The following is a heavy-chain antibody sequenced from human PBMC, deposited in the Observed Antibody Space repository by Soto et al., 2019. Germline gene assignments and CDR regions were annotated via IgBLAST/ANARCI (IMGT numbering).Heavy chain of an antibody. CDR2: IYYSGST. D-gene: IGHD3-16*02. J-gene: IGHJ3*02. Sequence: QVQLQESGPGLVKPSQTLSLTCTVSGGSISSGGYYWSWIRQHPGKSLEWIGYIYYSGSTYYNPSLKSRVTLSVDTSKNQFSPKLSSVTAADTAVYYCAREAGGNDYIWGSYRYGDAFDIWGQGTMVTVSS. CDR1: GGSISSGGYY. V-gene: IGHV4-31*03. CDR3: AREAGGNDYIWGSYRYGDAFDI.